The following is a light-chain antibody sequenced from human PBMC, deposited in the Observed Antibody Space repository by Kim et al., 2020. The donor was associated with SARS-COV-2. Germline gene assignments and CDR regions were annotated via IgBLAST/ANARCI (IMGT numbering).Light chain of an antibody. Sequence: SYELTQPPSVSVSPGQTARITCSGDALPKQYAYWYQQKPGQAPIVVIYGKNNRPSGIPDRFSGSSSGNTASLTITGTQAGDEADYYCNSRDSNDNVVFGGGTQLTVL. CDR1: ALPKQY. CDR2: GKN. J-gene: IGLJ2*01. CDR3: NSRDSNDNVV. V-gene: IGLV3-19*01.